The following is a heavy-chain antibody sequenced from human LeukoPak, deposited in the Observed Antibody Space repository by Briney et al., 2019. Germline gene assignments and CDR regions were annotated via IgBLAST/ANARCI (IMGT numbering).Heavy chain of an antibody. CDR3: ARDDSGSYYYMDV. Sequence: SETLSLTCTVFYGSFSGYYWSWIRQPPGKGLEWIGEINHSGNTNYNPSLKSRVTISVDTSKNQFSLKLGSVTAADTAVYYCARDDSGSYYYMDVWGKGTTVTVSS. V-gene: IGHV4-34*01. J-gene: IGHJ6*03. CDR2: INHSGNT. CDR1: YGSFSGYY. D-gene: IGHD1-26*01.